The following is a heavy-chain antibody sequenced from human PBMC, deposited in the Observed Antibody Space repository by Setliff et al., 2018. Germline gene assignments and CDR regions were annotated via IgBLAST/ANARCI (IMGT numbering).Heavy chain of an antibody. D-gene: IGHD6-19*01. V-gene: IGHV4-30-4*08. Sequence: SETLSLTCTVSGGSISSGDYYWSWIRQPPGKGLEWIGYIYYSGSTYYNPSPKSRVTISVDTSKNQFSLKLSSVTAADTAVYYCARVLSSGWEGDYWGQGTLVTVSS. CDR3: ARVLSSGWEGDY. CDR2: IYYSGST. J-gene: IGHJ4*02. CDR1: GGSISSGDYY.